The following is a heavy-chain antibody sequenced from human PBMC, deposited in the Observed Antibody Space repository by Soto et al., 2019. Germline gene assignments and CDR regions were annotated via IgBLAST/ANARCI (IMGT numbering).Heavy chain of an antibody. CDR3: AKVLLSGANYYAS. CDR1: GFAFSNFA. J-gene: IGHJ4*02. V-gene: IGHV3-21*01. D-gene: IGHD6-19*01. Sequence: EVQLVESGGGLVKPGGSLRLSCEASGFAFSNFAMNWVRQAPGKGLEWVSSISGGSDFIYYTDSVKGRFTISRDNAKNTLYLQMTGLGGDDTAVYYCAKVLLSGANYYASWGQGTLVTVSS. CDR2: ISGGSDFI.